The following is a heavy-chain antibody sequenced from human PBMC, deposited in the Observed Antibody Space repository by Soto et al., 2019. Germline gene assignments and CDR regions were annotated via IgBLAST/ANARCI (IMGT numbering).Heavy chain of an antibody. J-gene: IGHJ5*02. D-gene: IGHD1-1*01. Sequence: GGSLRLSCAASGFTFSSYAMSWVRQAPGKGLEWVSAISGSGGSTYYADSVKGRFTISRDNSKNTLYLQMNSLRAEDTAVYYCAKIGWDGYNLAGWFDPWGQGTLVTVSS. CDR3: AKIGWDGYNLAGWFDP. CDR1: GFTFSSYA. CDR2: ISGSGGST. V-gene: IGHV3-23*01.